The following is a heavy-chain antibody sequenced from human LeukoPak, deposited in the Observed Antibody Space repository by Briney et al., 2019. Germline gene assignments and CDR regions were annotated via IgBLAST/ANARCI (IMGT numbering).Heavy chain of an antibody. CDR1: GGSISSYY. V-gene: IGHV4-4*07. CDR2: IYTSGST. J-gene: IGHJ6*03. Sequence: AETLSLSCTVSGGSISSYYRSWIRQPAGKGLEWIGRIYTSGSTNYNPSLKSRVTMSVDTSKNQFSLKLSSVTAADTAVYYCARGDYYDSSGYSPTDYYYYMAVWGKGTTVTVSS. CDR3: ARGDYYDSSGYSPTDYYYYMAV. D-gene: IGHD3-22*01.